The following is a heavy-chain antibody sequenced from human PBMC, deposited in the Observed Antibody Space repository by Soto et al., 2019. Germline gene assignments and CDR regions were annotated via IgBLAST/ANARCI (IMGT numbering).Heavy chain of an antibody. CDR1: GFTFSSYG. J-gene: IGHJ4*02. V-gene: IGHV3-30*19. CDR3: ARDPKTSGGQHWAFNYFDS. D-gene: IGHD7-27*01. CDR2: ISYDGTNK. Sequence: LRLSCAASGFTFSSYGMHWVRQAPGKGPEWVALISYDGTNKFYADSVKGRFTISRDNSKSTLYLQVDSLRPEDAAVYYCARDPKTSGGQHWAFNYFDSWGQGTLVTVSS.